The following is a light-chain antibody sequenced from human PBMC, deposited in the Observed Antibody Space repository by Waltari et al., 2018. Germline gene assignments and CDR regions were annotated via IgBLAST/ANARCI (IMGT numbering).Light chain of an antibody. CDR3: AAWDDSLRGFIM. V-gene: IGLV1-47*01. CDR1: TTNIGSNS. Sequence: QSVLTQPPSASGTPGQRVTISCSGSTTNIGSNSVHWYQQLPGAAPKLLIYRNHQRPPGGPDRFSGSKACTAASLAISGLLSEDEADYYCAAWDDSLRGFIMFGGGTKLTVL. CDR2: RNH. J-gene: IGLJ3*02.